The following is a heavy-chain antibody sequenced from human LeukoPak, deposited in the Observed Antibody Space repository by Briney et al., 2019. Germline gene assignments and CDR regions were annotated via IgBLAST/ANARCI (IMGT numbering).Heavy chain of an antibody. D-gene: IGHD6-19*01. CDR3: ARDRIAVSFDH. V-gene: IGHV3-33*01. CDR2: LEKDGSNQ. CDR1: GFVFNTFG. Sequence: GGSLRLSYEASGFVFNTFGMHWVRQAPGKGREWVAALEKDGSNQHYADSVKGRLTTSRDNSKNIFYLQMNNLRAEDTAVYYCARDRIAVSFDHWGQGTLVTVSS. J-gene: IGHJ4*02.